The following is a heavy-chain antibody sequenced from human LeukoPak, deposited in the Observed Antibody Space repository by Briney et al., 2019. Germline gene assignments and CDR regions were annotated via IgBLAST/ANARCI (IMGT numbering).Heavy chain of an antibody. CDR1: GFTFSSYG. D-gene: IGHD2-2*01. V-gene: IGHV3-30*18. J-gene: IGHJ4*02. Sequence: PGGSLRLSCVASGFTFSSYGMHWVRQAPGKGLEWVAVISYDGSNKYYADSVKGRFTISRDNSKNTLYLQMNSLRAEDTAVYYCANYCSSTSCYLGEFDYWGQGTLVTVSS. CDR3: ANYCSSTSCYLGEFDY. CDR2: ISYDGSNK.